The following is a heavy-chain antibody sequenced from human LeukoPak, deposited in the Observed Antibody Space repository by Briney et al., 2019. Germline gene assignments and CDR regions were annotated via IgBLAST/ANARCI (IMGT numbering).Heavy chain of an antibody. CDR1: RVTFSGCT. J-gene: IGHJ4*02. CDR3: ARALYYDILTGYQTHTYYFDY. D-gene: IGHD3-9*01. V-gene: IGHV3-21*01. CDR2: ISSRSSDI. Sequence: GGSLRLSCTASRVTFSGCTMNWVRQAPGKGLEWVSSISSRSSDIYYADSVKGRFTISRDNARNALYLQMRSLRAEDTGVYYCARALYYDILTGYQTHTYYFDYWGQGTLVTVSS.